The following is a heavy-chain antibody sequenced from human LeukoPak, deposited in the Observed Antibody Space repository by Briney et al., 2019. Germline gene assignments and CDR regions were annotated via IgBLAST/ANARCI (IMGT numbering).Heavy chain of an antibody. CDR3: AKDQHSSSAFDP. J-gene: IGHJ5*02. V-gene: IGHV3-30*18. Sequence: GGSLRLSCAASGFAFSSYGMHWVRQAPGKGLEWVAVISYDGSNKYYADSVKGRFTISRDNSKNTLYLQMNSLRAEDTAVYYCAKDQHSSSAFDPWGQGTLVTVSS. CDR1: GFAFSSYG. CDR2: ISYDGSNK. D-gene: IGHD6-6*01.